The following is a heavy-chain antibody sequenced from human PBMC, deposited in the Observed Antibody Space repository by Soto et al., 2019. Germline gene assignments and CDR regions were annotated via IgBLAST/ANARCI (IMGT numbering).Heavy chain of an antibody. CDR1: GGSISSSY. CDR2: IYYSGST. V-gene: IGHV4-59*01. D-gene: IGHD2-8*01. J-gene: IGHJ4*02. Sequence: SETLSLTCTVSGGSISSSYWSWIRQPPGKGLEWIGYIYYSGSTNYNPSLKSRVTISVDTSKNQFSLTLSSVTAADTAVYYCARHGYCTNGVCYFDYWGQGTLVTVSS. CDR3: ARHGYCTNGVCYFDY.